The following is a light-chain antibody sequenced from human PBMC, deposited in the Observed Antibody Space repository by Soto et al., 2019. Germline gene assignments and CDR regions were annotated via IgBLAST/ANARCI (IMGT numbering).Light chain of an antibody. CDR3: TSYTSDSPVI. J-gene: IGLJ2*01. Sequence: QSALTQPASVSGSPGQSVTISCTGTSSDIGGYRYVSWYQQRPDKAPKLMIHDVTNRPSGVSDRFSGSKSGNTASLTISGLQAEDEADYYCTSYTSDSPVIFGGGTKVTVL. CDR1: SSDIGGYRY. CDR2: DVT. V-gene: IGLV2-14*03.